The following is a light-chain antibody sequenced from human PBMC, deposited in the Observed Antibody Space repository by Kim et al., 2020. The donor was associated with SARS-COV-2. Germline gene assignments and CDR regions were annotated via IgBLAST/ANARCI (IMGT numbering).Light chain of an antibody. CDR1: QSVSRRH. CDR3: QQYGSSPFT. V-gene: IGKV3D-20*01. J-gene: IGKJ3*01. CDR2: DAS. Sequence: SPGGMTPLPCRARQSVSRRHFALYPPKPGLAPRLLIYDASSRATGIPDRFSGSGSGTDFTLTISSLESEDFAVYYCQQYGSSPFTFGPGTKVDIK.